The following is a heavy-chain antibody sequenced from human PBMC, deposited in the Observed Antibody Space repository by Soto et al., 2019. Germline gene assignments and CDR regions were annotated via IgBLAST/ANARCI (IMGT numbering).Heavy chain of an antibody. CDR1: GFTFSSYS. CDR2: ISSSSSYI. D-gene: IGHD3-22*01. CDR3: ARDHIYYDSSSDFDY. Sequence: PGGSLRLSCAASGFTFSSYSMNWVRQAPGKGLEWVSSISSSSSYIYYADSVKGRFTISRDNAKNSLYLQMNSLRAEDTAVFYFARDHIYYDSSSDFDYWGQGTLVTVSS. J-gene: IGHJ4*02. V-gene: IGHV3-21*01.